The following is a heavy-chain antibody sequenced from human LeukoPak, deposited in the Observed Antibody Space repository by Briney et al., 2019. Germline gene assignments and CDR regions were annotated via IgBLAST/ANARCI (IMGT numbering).Heavy chain of an antibody. CDR3: AKDLGPGSY. CDR1: GFTFSSYG. V-gene: IGHV3-30*02. Sequence: ALGCPRLSCAASGFTFSSYGMHWVRQAPGKGLEWVAFIRYDVSNKYYAHSVKGRFTISRDNSKNTLYLQMNSLRAQDTAVYYCAKDLGPGSYWGQGTLVTVSS. CDR2: IRYDVSNK. J-gene: IGHJ4*02. D-gene: IGHD3-10*01.